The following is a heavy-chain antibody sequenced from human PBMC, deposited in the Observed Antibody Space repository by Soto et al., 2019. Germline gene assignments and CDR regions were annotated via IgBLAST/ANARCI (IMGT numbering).Heavy chain of an antibody. Sequence: EVQLLESGGGLVQPGGSLRLSCAASGFTFSSYAMNWVRQAPGKGLEWVSVISGSGDSTYYADSVKGRFTISRDNSKNTLYLQMNSLRAEDTAVYYCARRRSSWYFDYWGQGTLVTVSS. CDR1: GFTFSSYA. V-gene: IGHV3-23*01. J-gene: IGHJ4*02. D-gene: IGHD6-13*01. CDR2: ISGSGDST. CDR3: ARRRSSWYFDY.